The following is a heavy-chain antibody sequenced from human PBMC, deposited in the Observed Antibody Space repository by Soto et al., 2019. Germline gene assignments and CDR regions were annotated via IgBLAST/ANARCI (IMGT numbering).Heavy chain of an antibody. CDR1: GGSISIGGYS. CDR2: IYHSGST. J-gene: IGHJ4*02. V-gene: IGHV4-30-2*01. D-gene: IGHD3-22*01. CDR3: ARKVDAYYDSSGYLHRYYFDY. Sequence: PSETLSLTCAVSGGSISIGGYSWSWIRQPPGKGLEWIGYIYHSGSTCYNPSLKSRVTISVDRSKNQFSLKLSSVTAADTAVYYCARKVDAYYDSSGYLHRYYFDYWGQGTLVTVSS.